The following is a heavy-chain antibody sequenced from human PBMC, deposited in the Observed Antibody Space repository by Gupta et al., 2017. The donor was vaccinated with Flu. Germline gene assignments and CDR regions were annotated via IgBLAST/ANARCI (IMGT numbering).Heavy chain of an antibody. CDR3: ARVGRDGYSNFDQ. Sequence: EVQLVESGGGLVQPGESLRLACVASGFTFSRHWIHWVRQVPGKGLVWVSRINGDASTTTYADSVEGRFTISRDNAKNTVYLQMNSLSVEDTALYFGARVGRDGYSNFDQWGQGTLVTVSS. J-gene: IGHJ4*02. V-gene: IGHV3-74*03. D-gene: IGHD4-11*01. CDR2: INGDASTT. CDR1: GFTFSRHW.